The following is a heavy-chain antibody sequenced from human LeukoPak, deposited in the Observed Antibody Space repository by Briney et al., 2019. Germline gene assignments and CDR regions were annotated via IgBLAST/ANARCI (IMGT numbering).Heavy chain of an antibody. Sequence: GRSLRLSCAASGFTFSSYGMHWVRQAPGKGLEWVAVISYDGSNKYYADSVKGRFTISRDNSKNTLYLQMDSLRAEDTAVYYCAKATTTLFGYYYGMDVWGQGTTVTVSS. V-gene: IGHV3-30*18. CDR2: ISYDGSNK. CDR3: AKATTTLFGYYYGMDV. D-gene: IGHD1-26*01. CDR1: GFTFSSYG. J-gene: IGHJ6*02.